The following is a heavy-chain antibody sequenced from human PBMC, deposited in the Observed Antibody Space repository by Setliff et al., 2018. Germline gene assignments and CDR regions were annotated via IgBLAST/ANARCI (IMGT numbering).Heavy chain of an antibody. CDR1: GDSFSNYA. D-gene: IGHD2-15*01. Sequence: SVKVSCKASGDSFSNYAFSWVRQAPGQGLEWMGGLIPMFGTPGYAQKFQDRVTITTDESTSTAYMELNSLTSEDTAVYYCARSPALLGIVYLDPWGQGTRVTVSS. J-gene: IGHJ5*02. V-gene: IGHV1-69*05. CDR2: LIPMFGTP. CDR3: ARSPALLGIVYLDP.